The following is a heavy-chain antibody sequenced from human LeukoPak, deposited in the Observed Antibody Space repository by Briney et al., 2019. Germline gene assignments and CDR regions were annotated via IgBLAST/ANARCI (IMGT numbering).Heavy chain of an antibody. J-gene: IGHJ3*02. D-gene: IGHD2-8*01. Sequence: ASVKVSCKASGYTFTGYFMHWVRQAPGQGLEWMGWINPNSGNTGYAQKFQGRVTITRNTSISTAYMELSSLRSEDTAVYYCARGNMLAFDIWGQGTMVTVSS. CDR3: ARGNMLAFDI. CDR2: INPNSGNT. CDR1: GYTFTGYF. V-gene: IGHV1-8*03.